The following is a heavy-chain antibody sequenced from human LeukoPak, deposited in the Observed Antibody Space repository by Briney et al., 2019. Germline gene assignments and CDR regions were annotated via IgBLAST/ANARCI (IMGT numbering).Heavy chain of an antibody. V-gene: IGHV3-33*01. CDR2: IWYDGSNK. CDR3: ARSMDYYYGMDV. CDR1: GFTFSSYG. J-gene: IGHJ6*02. D-gene: IGHD5-24*01. Sequence: GRSLRLSCAASGFTFSSYGMHWVRQAPGKGLEWVAVIWYDGSNKYYADSVKGRFTISRDNSKNTLYLQMNSLRAEDTAVYYCARSMDYYYGMDVWGQGTTVTVSS.